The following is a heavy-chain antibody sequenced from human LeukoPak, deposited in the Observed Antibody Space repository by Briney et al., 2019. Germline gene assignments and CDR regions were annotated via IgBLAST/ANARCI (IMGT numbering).Heavy chain of an antibody. CDR2: IYPTDSTT. Sequence: KAGESLKISCKGSGYPFTSFWIAWVRQMPGKGLEYMGIIYPTDSTTTYSPSFQGQVTMSVDKSINTAYLQWSSLNASDTAMYYCARRGGAADFDYWGQGTLVTVSS. J-gene: IGHJ4*02. CDR3: ARRGGAADFDY. CDR1: GYPFTSFW. V-gene: IGHV5-51*01. D-gene: IGHD3-16*01.